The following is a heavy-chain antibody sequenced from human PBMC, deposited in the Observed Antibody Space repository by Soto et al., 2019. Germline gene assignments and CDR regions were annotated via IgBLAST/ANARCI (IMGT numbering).Heavy chain of an antibody. Sequence: GGSLRLSCAASGFTFSSYAMSWVRQAPGKGLEWVSAISGSGGSTYYADSVKGRFTISRDNSKNTLYLQMNILRAEDTAVYYAHGTRGLPTTYSESYGDYGSYYYYMDVWGKGTTVTVSS. V-gene: IGHV3-23*01. CDR1: GFTFSSYA. D-gene: IGHD4-17*01. CDR3: HGTRGLPTTYSESYGDYGSYYYYMDV. CDR2: ISGSGGST. J-gene: IGHJ6*03.